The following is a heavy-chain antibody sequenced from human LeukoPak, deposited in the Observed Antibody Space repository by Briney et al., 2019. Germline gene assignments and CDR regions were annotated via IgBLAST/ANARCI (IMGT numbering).Heavy chain of an antibody. CDR2: INHSGST. V-gene: IGHV4-34*01. D-gene: IGHD3-10*01. CDR1: GGSFSGYY. Sequence: PSETLSLTCAVYGGSFSGYYWSWIRQPPGKGLEWIGEINHSGSTNYNPSLKSRVTISVDTSKNQFSLKLSSVTAADTAVYYCARETMVRGGTRHWFDPWGQGTLVTVSS. CDR3: ARETMVRGGTRHWFDP. J-gene: IGHJ5*02.